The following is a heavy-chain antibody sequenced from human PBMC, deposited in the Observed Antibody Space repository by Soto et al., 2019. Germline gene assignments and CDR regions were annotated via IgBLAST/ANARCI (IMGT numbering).Heavy chain of an antibody. D-gene: IGHD3-3*01. J-gene: IGHJ3*01. CDR3: ARGSHFDFSSGYADSFDV. CDR1: GDSISSGAYS. CDR2: IYHSGNT. V-gene: IGHV4-30-2*01. Sequence: QLQLQESGSGLVKPSQTLSLTCAVSGDSISSGAYSWSWVRQPPGKGLEWIGYIYHSGNTYYNPSLKSRVTFSVDRSKNQFSLKLSSMTAADTAMYYCARGSHFDFSSGYADSFDVWGQGTMVTVSS.